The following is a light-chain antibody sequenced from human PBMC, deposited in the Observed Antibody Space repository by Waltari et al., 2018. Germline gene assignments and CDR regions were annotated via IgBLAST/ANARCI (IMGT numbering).Light chain of an antibody. J-gene: IGLJ2*01. V-gene: IGLV2-11*01. Sequence: QSALTQPRSVSGSPGQSVTISCTGTNSDVGGYNYVSWYQQHPGKAPKLMIYDVPERPAGVHERFSGSKSRHTDSLPISGLQAEDEADYNCCSFATSYTSLFGGGTKLTVL. CDR1: NSDVGGYNY. CDR2: DVP. CDR3: CSFATSYTSL.